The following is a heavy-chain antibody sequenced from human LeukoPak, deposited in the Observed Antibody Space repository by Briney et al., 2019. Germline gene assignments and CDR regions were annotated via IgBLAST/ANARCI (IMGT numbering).Heavy chain of an antibody. CDR3: ARLNLADAFDI. J-gene: IGHJ3*02. CDR2: MNPNSGNT. CDR1: GYTFTSYD. V-gene: IGHV1-8*03. Sequence: ASVKVSCKAPGYTFTSYDINWVRQATGQGLEWMGWMNPNSGNTGYAQKFQGRVTITRNTSISTAYMELSSLRSEDTAVYYCARLNLADAFDIWGQGTMVTVSS.